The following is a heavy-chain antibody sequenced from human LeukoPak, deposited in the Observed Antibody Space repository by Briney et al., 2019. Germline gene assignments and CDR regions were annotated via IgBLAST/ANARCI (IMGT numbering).Heavy chain of an antibody. V-gene: IGHV4-39*07. D-gene: IGHD3-10*02. CDR3: ARGRLTTFPDY. CDR2: IYYSGST. Sequence: PSETLSLTCTVSGGSISSSSYYWGWIRQPPGKGLEWIGSIYYSGSTYYNPSLKSRVTISVDTSKNQFSLKLSSVTAADTAVYYRARGRLTTFPDYWGQGTLVTVSS. CDR1: GGSISSSSYY. J-gene: IGHJ4*02.